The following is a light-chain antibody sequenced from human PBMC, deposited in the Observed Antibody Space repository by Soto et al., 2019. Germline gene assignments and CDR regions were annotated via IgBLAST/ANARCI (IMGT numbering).Light chain of an antibody. V-gene: IGLV1-40*01. J-gene: IGLJ3*02. CDR3: QSYDTSLRAWV. CDR2: GNN. CDR1: SSNIGAGYD. Sequence: QLVLTQPPSVSGAPGQRVTISCTGGSSNIGAGYDVHWYRQFPGTAPKLLVYGNNNQPSGISDRFSASKSGSSASLAITGLQAEDEADYYCQSYDTSLRAWVFGGGTKLTVL.